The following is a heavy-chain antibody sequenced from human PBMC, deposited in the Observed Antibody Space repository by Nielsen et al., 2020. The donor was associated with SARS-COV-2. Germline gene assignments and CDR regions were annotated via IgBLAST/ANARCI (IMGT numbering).Heavy chain of an antibody. V-gene: IGHV3-73*01. J-gene: IGHJ4*02. CDR1: GFTFSSYG. CDR2: IRSKAETYAT. CDR3: TRQLLVGATPPDY. Sequence: GESLKISCAASGFTFSSYGMHWVRQASGKGLEWVGRIRSKAETYATSYAASVKGRFTISRDDSKNTAYLQMNSLKTEDTAVYYCTRQLLVGATPPDYWGQGTLVTVSS. D-gene: IGHD1-26*01.